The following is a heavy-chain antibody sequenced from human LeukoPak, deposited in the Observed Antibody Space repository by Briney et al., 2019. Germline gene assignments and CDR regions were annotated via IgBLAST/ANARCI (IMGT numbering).Heavy chain of an antibody. CDR3: ARGPPPAYYYMDV. CDR1: GYTFTAYY. CDR2: TNPNSGDT. Sequence: GASVKVSCKASGYTFTAYYMHWVRRAPGQGLEWMGWTNPNSGDTKYPQKFQGRVTMTRDTSISTAYMELSSLISDDTAVYYCARGPPPAYYYMDVWGKGTTVTVSS. V-gene: IGHV1-2*02. J-gene: IGHJ6*03. D-gene: IGHD2-15*01.